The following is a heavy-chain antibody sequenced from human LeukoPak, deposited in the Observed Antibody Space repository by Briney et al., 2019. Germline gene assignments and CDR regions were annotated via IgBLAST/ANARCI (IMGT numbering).Heavy chain of an antibody. J-gene: IGHJ6*02. V-gene: IGHV3-21*01. CDR2: ISGSGGST. Sequence: AISGSGGSTYYADSVKGRFTISRDNAKNSLYLQMNSLRAEDTAVYYCAREGPSHYYYYGMDVWGQGTTVTVSS. D-gene: IGHD2-2*01. CDR3: AREGPSHYYYYGMDV.